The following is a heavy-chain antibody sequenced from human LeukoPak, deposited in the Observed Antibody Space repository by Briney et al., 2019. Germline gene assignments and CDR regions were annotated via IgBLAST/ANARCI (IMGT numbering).Heavy chain of an antibody. Sequence: SETLSLTCTVSGGSISSSSYYWGWIRQPPGKGLEWIGYIYYSGSTNYNPSLKSRVTISVDTSKNQFSLKLSSVTAADTAVYYCARWTTVVTFDYWGQGTLVTVSS. D-gene: IGHD4-23*01. CDR3: ARWTTVVTFDY. J-gene: IGHJ4*02. V-gene: IGHV4-61*05. CDR2: IYYSGST. CDR1: GGSISSSSYY.